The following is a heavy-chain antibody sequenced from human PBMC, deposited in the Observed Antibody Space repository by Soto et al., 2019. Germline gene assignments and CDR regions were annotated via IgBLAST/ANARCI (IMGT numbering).Heavy chain of an antibody. J-gene: IGHJ4*02. CDR2: IYLSGST. V-gene: IGHV4-34*01. CDR1: GGSFSGYY. CDR3: ARGGYSSSWRHAWGC. Sequence: QLQLQQWGSGLLKPSETLSLTCAVYGGSFSGYYWSWIRQPPGKGLEWIGEIYLSGSTNYNPYLKTCITLSVDSSNYWYPLMLIYVTAAVTAVYYGARGGYSSSWRHAWGCWCEGRLVSVS. D-gene: IGHD6-13*01.